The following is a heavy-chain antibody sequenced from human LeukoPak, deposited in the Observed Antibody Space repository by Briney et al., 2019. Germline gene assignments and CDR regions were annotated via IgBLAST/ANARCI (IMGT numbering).Heavy chain of an antibody. CDR2: INPSGDNT. J-gene: IGHJ4*02. D-gene: IGHD5-24*01. Sequence: ASVKVSCKASGYTFTNNFMHWVRQAPGQGLEWMGIINPSGDNTWYAQKFQGRVTMTRDMATSTDYMEVSSLRSEDTAVYYCARGAARMVEMGTIISFEYWGQGTLVTVSS. V-gene: IGHV1-46*01. CDR3: ARGAARMVEMGTIISFEY. CDR1: GYTFTNNF.